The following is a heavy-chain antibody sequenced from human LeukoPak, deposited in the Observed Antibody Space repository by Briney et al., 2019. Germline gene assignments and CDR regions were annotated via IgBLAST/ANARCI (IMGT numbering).Heavy chain of an antibody. CDR2: ISTYNGNT. CDR3: ARDLTSGSHLLGV. Sequence: ASVKVSCKASGYIFSSYGITWVRQAPGQGLEWMGWISTYNGNTNYAQKLQGRVTMTTDTYTSTAYMELSSLRSEDTAVYYCARDLTSGSHLLGVWGQGTTVTVSS. CDR1: GYIFSSYG. D-gene: IGHD3-10*01. J-gene: IGHJ6*02. V-gene: IGHV1-18*01.